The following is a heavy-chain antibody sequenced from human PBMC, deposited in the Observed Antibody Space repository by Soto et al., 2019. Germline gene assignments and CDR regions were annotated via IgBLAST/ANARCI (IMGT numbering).Heavy chain of an antibody. J-gene: IGHJ5*02. V-gene: IGHV4-39*01. CDR3: ARRGDYGDYEDNWFDP. CDR1: GGSISSSSYY. D-gene: IGHD4-17*01. CDR2: IYYSGST. Sequence: PSETLSLTCTVSGGSISSSSYYWGWIRQPPGKGLEWIGSIYYSGSTYYNPSLKSRVTISVDTSKNQFSLKLSSVTAADTAVYYCARRGDYGDYEDNWFDPWGQGTLVTVSS.